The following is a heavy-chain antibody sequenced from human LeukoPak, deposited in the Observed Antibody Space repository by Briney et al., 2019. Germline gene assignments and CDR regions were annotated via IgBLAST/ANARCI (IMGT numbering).Heavy chain of an antibody. J-gene: IGHJ5*02. D-gene: IGHD2-15*01. CDR1: GGSISSSNW. Sequence: PSGTLSLTCAVSGGSISSSNWWTWVRPPPGKGLEWIGEINHSGSTNYNPSLKSRVTISVDTSKNQFSLKLSSVTAADTAVYYCARGSQLDIVVINWFDPWGQGTLVTVSS. CDR2: INHSGST. V-gene: IGHV4-4*02. CDR3: ARGSQLDIVVINWFDP.